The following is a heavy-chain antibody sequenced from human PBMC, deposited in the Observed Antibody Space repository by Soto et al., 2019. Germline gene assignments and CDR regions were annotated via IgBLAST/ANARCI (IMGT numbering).Heavy chain of an antibody. Sequence: QVQLVESGGGVVQPGRSLRLSCAASGFTFSSYGMHWVRQAPGKGLEWVAVISYDGSNKYYADSVKGRFTISRDNSKNTLYLQMNSLRAEDTAVYYCAKGGSGYPKSREGFDYWGQGTLVTVSS. D-gene: IGHD3-22*01. V-gene: IGHV3-30*18. J-gene: IGHJ4*02. CDR3: AKGGSGYPKSREGFDY. CDR2: ISYDGSNK. CDR1: GFTFSSYG.